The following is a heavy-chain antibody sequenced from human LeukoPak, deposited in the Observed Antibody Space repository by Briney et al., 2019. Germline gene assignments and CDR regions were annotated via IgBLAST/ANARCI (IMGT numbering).Heavy chain of an antibody. V-gene: IGHV1-2*02. CDR1: GYSFIVYY. J-gene: IGHJ3*02. Sequence: GASVKVSCKASGYSFIVYYIHWVRQAPGQGLEWMGWINSNSGGTKNAQKFQGRVSMTRDTSITTAYMELSGLRSDDTAVYYCAMNNNVVVPGDIWGQGTMVTVSS. CDR2: INSNSGGT. D-gene: IGHD2-21*01. CDR3: AMNNNVVVPGDI.